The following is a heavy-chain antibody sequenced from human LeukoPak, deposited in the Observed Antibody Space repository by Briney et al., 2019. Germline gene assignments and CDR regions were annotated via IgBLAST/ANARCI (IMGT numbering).Heavy chain of an antibody. D-gene: IGHD3-22*01. J-gene: IGHJ4*02. CDR2: IYSTGST. V-gene: IGHV4-59*01. CDR3: ARGLKDYYDSSGYNDY. Sequence: SETLSLTCTVSGGSISGYYWSWVRQSPEKGLESIGFIYSTGSTSYNPSLRSRVTISIDTSQNQFYLRLTSVTATDTAVYYCARGLKDYYDSSGYNDYWGQGTLVTVSS. CDR1: GGSISGYY.